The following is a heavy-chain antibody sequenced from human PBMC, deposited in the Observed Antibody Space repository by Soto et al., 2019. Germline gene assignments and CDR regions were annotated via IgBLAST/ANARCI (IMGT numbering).Heavy chain of an antibody. CDR3: AREGCSSTSCYMYYLDY. Sequence: PSETLSLTCTVSGGSISSYYWSWIRQPPGKGLEWIGYIYYSGSTNYNPSLKSRVTISVDTSKNQFSLKLSSVTAADTAVYYCAREGCSSTSCYMYYLDYWGQRTLVTVSS. D-gene: IGHD2-2*02. V-gene: IGHV4-59*01. CDR1: GGSISSYY. CDR2: IYYSGST. J-gene: IGHJ4*02.